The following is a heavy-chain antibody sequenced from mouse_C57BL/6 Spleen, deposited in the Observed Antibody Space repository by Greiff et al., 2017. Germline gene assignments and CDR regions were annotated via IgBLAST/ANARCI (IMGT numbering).Heavy chain of an antibody. CDR3: ARLLPLDY. Sequence: EVQLVESGGGLVKPGGSLKLSCAASGFTFSDYGMHWVRQAPEKGLEWVAYISSGSSTIYYADTVKGGFTISRDNAKNPLFLHRTRLRSEDTAMYYCARLLPLDYWGQGTTLTVSS. J-gene: IGHJ2*01. V-gene: IGHV5-17*01. CDR2: ISSGSSTI. CDR1: GFTFSDYG.